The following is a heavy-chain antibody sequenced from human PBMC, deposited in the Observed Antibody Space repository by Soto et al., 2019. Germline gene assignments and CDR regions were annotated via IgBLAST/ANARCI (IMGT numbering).Heavy chain of an antibody. D-gene: IGHD6-13*01. V-gene: IGHV5-51*01. J-gene: IGHJ6*02. Sequence: GESLKISCKGSGYSFTNYWIGWVRQMPGKGLEWMGIIYPGDSDTRYSPSFQGQVTISADKSISTAYLQWSSLKASDTAMYHCARTPAAGKYYYGMDGWGQGTTVTVSS. CDR3: ARTPAAGKYYYGMDG. CDR1: GYSFTNYW. CDR2: IYPGDSDT.